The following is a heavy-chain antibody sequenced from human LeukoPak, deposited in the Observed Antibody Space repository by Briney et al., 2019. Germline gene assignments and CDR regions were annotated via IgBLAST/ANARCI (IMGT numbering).Heavy chain of an antibody. CDR2: TYYRSKLYD. V-gene: IGHV6-1*01. CDR1: GDSLSSNSAA. Sequence: SQTLSLTCALSGDSLSSNSAAWNWVRQSPSRGLEWLGRTYYRSKLYDDYAVSVKGRITINPDTSKNQFSLQLSSVTPEDTAVYYCSSGDNWSFDLWGRGTLVTVSS. CDR3: SSGDNWSFDL. J-gene: IGHJ2*01.